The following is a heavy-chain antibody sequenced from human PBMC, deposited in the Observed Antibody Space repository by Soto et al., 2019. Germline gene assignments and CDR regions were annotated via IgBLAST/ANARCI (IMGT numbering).Heavy chain of an antibody. V-gene: IGHV3-66*01. Sequence: DVQLVESGGGLVLRGESLRLSCAASGFTAVSAYMSWVRQAPGKGLEWVAGIYSGGNTYYADSVKGRFTISRDTSKNRLYLQMNSLRAEDAAIYYCARDPWVGDIGDYWGQGTLVTVSS. CDR2: IYSGGNT. J-gene: IGHJ4*02. CDR1: GFTAVSAY. D-gene: IGHD4-17*01. CDR3: ARDPWVGDIGDY.